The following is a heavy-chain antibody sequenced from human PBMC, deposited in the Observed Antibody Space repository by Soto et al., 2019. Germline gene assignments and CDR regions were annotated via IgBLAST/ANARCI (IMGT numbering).Heavy chain of an antibody. CDR3: ARDQGRYRYEYAVDY. Sequence: PGGSLRLSCAASGFTFSTYGMHWVRQAPGKGLEWVAVIWYDGSHKYYADTVKGRFTISRDNSKNTLYLQMNSLRAEDTAIYYCARDQGRYRYEYAVDYWGKGTLVTVYS. V-gene: IGHV3-33*01. CDR1: GFTFSTYG. D-gene: IGHD5-18*01. CDR2: IWYDGSHK. J-gene: IGHJ4*02.